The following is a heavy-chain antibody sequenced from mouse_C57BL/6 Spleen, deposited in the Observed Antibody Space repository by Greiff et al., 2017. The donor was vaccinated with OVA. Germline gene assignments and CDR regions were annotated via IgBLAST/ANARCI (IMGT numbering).Heavy chain of an antibody. J-gene: IGHJ3*01. D-gene: IGHD2-4*01. CDR2: IYPGGGYT. CDR3: AREGVDYAAFAY. CDR1: GYTFTNYW. V-gene: IGHV1-63*01. Sequence: QVQLQQSGAELVRPGTSVKMSCKASGYTFTNYWIGWAKQRPGHGLEWIGDIYPGGGYTNYKEKFKGKATLTADKSSSTAYMQFSSLTSEDAAIYYCAREGVDYAAFAYWGQGTLVTVSA.